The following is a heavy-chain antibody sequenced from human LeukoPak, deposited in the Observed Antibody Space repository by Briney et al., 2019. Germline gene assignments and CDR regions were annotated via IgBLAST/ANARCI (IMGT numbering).Heavy chain of an antibody. CDR3: ARSAVGGHNDF. D-gene: IGHD3-16*01. CDR2: TYFRSKWYY. CDR1: GDSVSSNSAA. V-gene: IGHV6-1*01. Sequence: SQTLSLTCAASGDSVSSNSAAWIWCRQSPSRRLEWLARTYFRSKWYYDYAVYVKSRIVISPHPSKNQFSLQLNSVTRDDTAVYFCARSAVGGHNDFWGQGTRVTVSS. J-gene: IGHJ4*02.